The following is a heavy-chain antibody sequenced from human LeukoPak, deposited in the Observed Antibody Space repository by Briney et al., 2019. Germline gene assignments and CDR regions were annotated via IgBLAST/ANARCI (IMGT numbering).Heavy chain of an antibody. J-gene: IGHJ4*02. Sequence: SETLSLTCTVSGGSISSYYWSWIRQPPGKGLEWIGYIYYSGSTNYNPSLKSRVTISVDTSKNQFSLKLSSVTAADTAVYYCARVGIWSGCDYWGQGTLVTVSS. D-gene: IGHD3-3*01. CDR3: ARVGIWSGCDY. CDR2: IYYSGST. V-gene: IGHV4-59*12. CDR1: GGSISSYY.